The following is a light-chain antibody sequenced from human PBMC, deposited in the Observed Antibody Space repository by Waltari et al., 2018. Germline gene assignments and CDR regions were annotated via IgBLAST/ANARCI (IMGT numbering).Light chain of an antibody. CDR1: QSVGKY. J-gene: IGKJ1*01. Sequence: EIVLTQSPGTLSLSPGERATLSCRASQSVGKYLAWYQQKPGQAPRLLMYDASTRATCIPDRFSGSGSGTDFSLTISRLEPEDFAVYYCQKYVNLPATFGQGTKVEIK. V-gene: IGKV3-20*01. CDR3: QKYVNLPAT. CDR2: DAS.